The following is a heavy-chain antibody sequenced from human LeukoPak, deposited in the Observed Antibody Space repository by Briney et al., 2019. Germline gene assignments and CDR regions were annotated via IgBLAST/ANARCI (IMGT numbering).Heavy chain of an antibody. CDR1: GYTFTSYY. CDR2: INPSGGST. CDR3: ARPTRPYDSSGYYPGYFDY. Sequence: GASVKVSCKASGYTFTSYYMHWVRQAPGQGLEWMGIINPSGGSTSYAQKFQGRVTMTRDMSTSTVYMELSSLRSEDTAVYYCARPTRPYDSSGYYPGYFDYWGQGTLVTVSS. D-gene: IGHD3-22*01. V-gene: IGHV1-46*01. J-gene: IGHJ4*02.